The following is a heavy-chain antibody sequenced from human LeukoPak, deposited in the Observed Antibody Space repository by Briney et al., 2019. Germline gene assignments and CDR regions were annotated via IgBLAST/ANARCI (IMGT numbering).Heavy chain of an antibody. V-gene: IGHV3-48*02. Sequence: GGSLGLSCAASGFTFSSYAMHWVRQAPGKGLEWVSYISSSSSTIYYADSVKGRFTISRDNAKNSLYLQMNSLRDEDTAVYYCARDSRTFSVYWGQGTLVTVSS. CDR2: ISSSSSTI. CDR3: ARDSRTFSVY. D-gene: IGHD2/OR15-2a*01. CDR1: GFTFSSYA. J-gene: IGHJ4*02.